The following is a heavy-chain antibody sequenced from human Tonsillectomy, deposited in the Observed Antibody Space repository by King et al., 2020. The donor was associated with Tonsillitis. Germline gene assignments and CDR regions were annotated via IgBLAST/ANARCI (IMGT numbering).Heavy chain of an antibody. CDR3: ATAWRWGYCSGGSCYSFDF. Sequence: QLVQSGAEVKKPGASVKVSCKVSGYTLTELSMHWVRQAPGKGLEWMGGFDPEDGETIYAQKFQGRVTMTEDTSTDTVYMELSSLRSEDTAVYYCATAWRWGYCSGGSCYSFDFWGQGTLVTVSS. CDR2: FDPEDGET. CDR1: GYTLTELS. J-gene: IGHJ4*02. V-gene: IGHV1-24*01. D-gene: IGHD2-15*01.